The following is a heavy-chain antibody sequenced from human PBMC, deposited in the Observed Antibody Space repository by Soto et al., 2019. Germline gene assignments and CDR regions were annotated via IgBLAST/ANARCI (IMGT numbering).Heavy chain of an antibody. D-gene: IGHD3-9*01. V-gene: IGHV4-30-2*01. CDR3: AREHDIWTGYSFDY. J-gene: IGHJ4*02. Sequence: SETLSLTCAVSGGSISSGGYSWSWIRQPPGKGLEWIGYIYHSGSTYYNPSLKSRVTISVDRSKNQFSLRLSSVTAADTAVYYCAREHDIWTGYSFDYWGQGTLVTVSS. CDR1: GGSISSGGYS. CDR2: IYHSGST.